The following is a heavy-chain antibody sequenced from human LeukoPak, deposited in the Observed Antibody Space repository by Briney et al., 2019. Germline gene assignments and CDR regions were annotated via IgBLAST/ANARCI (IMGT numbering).Heavy chain of an antibody. Sequence: GGSLRLSCAASGFTFSSYNMNWVRQAPGKGLEWVSSILMSSSYIYYADSVKGRFTISRDNAKNSLYLQMNGLSADDTAVYYCARGPSSGYDYFDYWGQGTLVTVSS. D-gene: IGHD6-19*01. CDR1: GFTFSSYN. V-gene: IGHV3-21*01. CDR2: ILMSSSYI. J-gene: IGHJ4*02. CDR3: ARGPSSGYDYFDY.